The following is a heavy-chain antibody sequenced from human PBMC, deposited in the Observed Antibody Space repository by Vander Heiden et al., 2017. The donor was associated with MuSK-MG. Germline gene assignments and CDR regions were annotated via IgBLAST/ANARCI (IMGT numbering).Heavy chain of an antibody. V-gene: IGHV3-23*01. CDR2: ISGSGGST. CDR1: GFTFSSSA. J-gene: IGHJ4*02. Sequence: EVQLLESGGGLVQPGGSLRLPCAASGFTFSSSAMSWVRQAPGKGLEWVSAISGSGGSTYDADSVKGRFTISRDNSKNTLYLQMNSLRAEDTAVYYCAKASPSKGGGGRAPFDYWGQGTLVTVSS. D-gene: IGHD2-21*01. CDR3: AKASPSKGGGGRAPFDY.